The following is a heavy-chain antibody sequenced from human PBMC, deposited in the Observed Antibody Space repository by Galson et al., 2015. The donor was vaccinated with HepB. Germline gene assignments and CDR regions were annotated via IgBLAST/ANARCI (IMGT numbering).Heavy chain of an antibody. J-gene: IGHJ6*02. CDR3: ARGGTVTNHYGMDV. Sequence: SVKVSCKASGGTFSSYTISWVRQAPGQGLEWMGRIIPILGIANYAQKFQGRVTITADKSTSTAYMELCSLRSEDTAVYYCARGGTVTNHYGMDVWGQGTTVTVSS. V-gene: IGHV1-69*02. CDR2: IIPILGIA. D-gene: IGHD4-11*01. CDR1: GGTFSSYT.